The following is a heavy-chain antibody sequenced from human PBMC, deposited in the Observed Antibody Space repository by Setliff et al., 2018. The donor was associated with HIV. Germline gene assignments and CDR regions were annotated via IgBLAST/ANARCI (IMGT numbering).Heavy chain of an antibody. D-gene: IGHD6-19*01. J-gene: IGHJ4*02. Sequence: GASVKVSCKTSGYTFTAHYIHWVRQAPGQGLEWVGWINPNTGGTQYAQRFQGRVTVTRDTPIRTAYMELKSLRSDDTAVYFCARDNRTGYSGGWPLDYWGQGTLVTVSS. CDR3: ARDNRTGYSGGWPLDY. CDR1: GYTFTAHY. CDR2: INPNTGGT. V-gene: IGHV1-2*02.